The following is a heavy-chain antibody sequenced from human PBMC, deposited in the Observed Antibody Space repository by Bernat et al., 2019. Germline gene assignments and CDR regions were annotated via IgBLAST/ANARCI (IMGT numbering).Heavy chain of an antibody. D-gene: IGHD3-22*01. Sequence: QVQLVESGGGVVQPGRSLRLSCAASGFPFSSYGMHWVRQAPGKGLEWVAVISYDGSNKYYADSVKGRFTISRDNSKNTQYLQMSSLRAEDTVVYYCAQLSVLYYYGSSEAAFDIWGQGTMVTVSS. CDR3: AQLSVLYYYGSSEAAFDI. CDR2: ISYDGSNK. V-gene: IGHV3-30*18. J-gene: IGHJ3*02. CDR1: GFPFSSYG.